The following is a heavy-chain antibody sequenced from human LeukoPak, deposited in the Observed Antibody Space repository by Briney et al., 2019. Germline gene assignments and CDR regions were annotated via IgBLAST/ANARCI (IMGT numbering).Heavy chain of an antibody. CDR1: GYTFTGYY. CDR2: INPNSGGT. V-gene: IGHV1-2*06. D-gene: IGHD2-15*01. J-gene: IGHJ4*02. CDR3: ARDQVDPASPPDFDY. Sequence: ASVKVSCKASGYTFTGYYMHWVRQAPGQGLEWMGRINPNSGGTNYAQKFQGRVTITTDESTSTAYMELSSLRSEDTAVYYCARDQVDPASPPDFDYWGQGTLVTVSS.